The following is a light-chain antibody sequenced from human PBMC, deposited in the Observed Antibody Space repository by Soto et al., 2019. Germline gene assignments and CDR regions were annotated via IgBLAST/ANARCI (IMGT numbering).Light chain of an antibody. J-gene: IGKJ1*01. CDR1: QSVSSIY. Sequence: EIVLTQSPGTLSLSPGERATISCRASQSVSSIYLGWYQQKPGQAPRLLMYGASSRATGIPERFSGSGSGTDFTLTISRLEPEDFAVYYCQQYGSSPRTFGQGTKVDI. V-gene: IGKV3-20*01. CDR3: QQYGSSPRT. CDR2: GAS.